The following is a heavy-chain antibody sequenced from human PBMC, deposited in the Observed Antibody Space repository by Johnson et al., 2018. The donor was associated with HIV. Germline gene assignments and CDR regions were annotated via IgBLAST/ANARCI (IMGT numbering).Heavy chain of an antibody. CDR3: SYAFDI. CDR2: IRRKANNSAK. CDR1: GFFFSGSA. V-gene: IGHV3-73*02. Sequence: VQLVESGGGLVQPGGSLKLSCAASGFFFSGSAMHWVRQASGKGLEWVGRIRRKANNSAKTYAASLKGRFTISRDDSKNTAYLQMNSLKTEDTAVYYCSYAFDIWGQGTMVTVSS. J-gene: IGHJ3*02.